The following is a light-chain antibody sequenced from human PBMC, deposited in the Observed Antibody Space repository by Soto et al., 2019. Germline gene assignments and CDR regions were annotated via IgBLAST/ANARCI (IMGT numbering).Light chain of an antibody. J-gene: IGLJ2*01. CDR1: SSDVGGYNY. Sequence: SALTQPASVSGSPGQSITISCTGTSSDVGGYNYVSWYQQHPGKAPKLMIYEVSNRPSGVSNRFSGSKSGNTASLTISGLHAEDEADYYCSSYTSSSTVVFGGGTKLT. CDR3: SSYTSSSTVV. CDR2: EVS. V-gene: IGLV2-14*01.